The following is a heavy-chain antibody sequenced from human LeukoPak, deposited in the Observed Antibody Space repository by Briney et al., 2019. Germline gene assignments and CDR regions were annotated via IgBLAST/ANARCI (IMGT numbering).Heavy chain of an antibody. CDR2: IYYSGST. CDR3: ATYSSSWDSFDY. D-gene: IGHD6-13*01. CDR1: GGSISSYY. V-gene: IGHV4-59*08. Sequence: SQTLSLTYTVSGGSISSYYWSWIRQPPGKGLEWIGYIYYSGSTNYNPSLKSRVTISVDTSKNQFSLKLSSVTAADTAVYYCATYSSSWDSFDYWGQGTLVTVSS. J-gene: IGHJ4*02.